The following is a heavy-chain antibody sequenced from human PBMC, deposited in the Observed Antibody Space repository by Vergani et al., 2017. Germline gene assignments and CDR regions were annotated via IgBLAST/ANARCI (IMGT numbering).Heavy chain of an antibody. CDR2: IYFSGDT. J-gene: IGHJ3*02. CDR3: ACPSSESYLDQQAFDI. V-gene: IGHV4-39*01. Sequence: QMQLQESGPGLVKPSETLSLTCNVSGVSITSSSYYWGWVRQPPGKGLEWIGCIYFSGDTYYRLSLKSRLTLSADSSRNQFFLKLTSVTAADTAIFYCACPSSESYLDQQAFDIWGQGTVVTVSS. D-gene: IGHD1-26*01. CDR1: GVSITSSSYY.